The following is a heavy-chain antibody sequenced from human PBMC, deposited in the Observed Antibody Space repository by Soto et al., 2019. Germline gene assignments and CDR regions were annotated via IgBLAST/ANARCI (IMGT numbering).Heavy chain of an antibody. CDR2: ISYNGGGT. V-gene: IGHV3-23*01. CDR3: AKDRVPNDSSGYYSILTDS. CDR1: EVSFRDYA. D-gene: IGHD3-22*01. J-gene: IGHJ4*02. Sequence: TVGSIRHCYAAAEVSFRDYAMNWVRQEPGKGLEWVSAISYNGGGTYYVDSVKGRFTVSRDNSKNTLYLQMHSRRAEDTAVYYCAKDRVPNDSSGYYSILTDSWGQGTVVTVSS.